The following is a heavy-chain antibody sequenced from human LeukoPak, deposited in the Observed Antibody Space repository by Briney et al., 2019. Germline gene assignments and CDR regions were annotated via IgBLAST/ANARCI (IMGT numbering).Heavy chain of an antibody. CDR3: ARNDYSGNSELGY. CDR2: ISAYNGNT. CDR1: GYTFTSYG. V-gene: IGHV1-18*01. J-gene: IGHJ4*02. D-gene: IGHD4-23*01. Sequence: GASVKVSFKASGYTFTSYGISWVRHAPGQGLEWRGWISAYNGNTNYAQKLQGRVTITTYEPTSTAYMELSSMRSEDTAVYYCARNDYSGNSELGYWGQGTLVTVSS.